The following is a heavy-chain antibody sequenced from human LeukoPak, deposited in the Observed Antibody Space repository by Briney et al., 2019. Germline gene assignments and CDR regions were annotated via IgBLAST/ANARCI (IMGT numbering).Heavy chain of an antibody. CDR3: ARGRGRSYYYDSSGLYFDY. D-gene: IGHD3-22*01. CDR1: GGSISSGDYY. J-gene: IGHJ4*02. CDR2: IYYSGST. Sequence: SQTLSLTCTVSGGSISSGDYYWSWIRQPPGKGLEWIGYIYYSGSTYYNPSLKSRVTISVDTSKNQFSLKLSSVTAADTAVYYCARGRGRSYYYDSSGLYFDYWGQGTLVTVSS. V-gene: IGHV4-30-4*01.